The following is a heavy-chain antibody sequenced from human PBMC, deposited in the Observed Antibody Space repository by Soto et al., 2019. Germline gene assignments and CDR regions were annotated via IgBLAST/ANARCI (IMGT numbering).Heavy chain of an antibody. J-gene: IGHJ4*02. D-gene: IGHD6-19*01. CDR3: AKADGEQWLVPHLDN. Sequence: EVQLVESGGGLVQPGGSLKLSCAASGFTFSGSAMHWVRQASGKGLEWVGRIRNKTNNYATAYAASVKGRFTISRDDSKNTAYLQMNSLKTEDTAQYYCAKADGEQWLVPHLDNWGQGTLVTVS. CDR2: IRNKTNNYAT. V-gene: IGHV3-73*02. CDR1: GFTFSGSA.